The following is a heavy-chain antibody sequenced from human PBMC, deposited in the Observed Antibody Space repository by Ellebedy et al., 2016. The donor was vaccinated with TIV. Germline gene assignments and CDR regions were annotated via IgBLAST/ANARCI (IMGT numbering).Heavy chain of an antibody. D-gene: IGHD6-19*01. V-gene: IGHV1-18*01. CDR3: ARDAGIAVAGPIDY. J-gene: IGHJ4*02. CDR1: GYTFTSYG. Sequence: ASVKVSXKASGYTFTSYGISWVRQAPGQGLEWMGWISAYNGNTNYAQKLQGRVTMTTDTSTSTAYMELRSLRSDDTAVYYCARDAGIAVAGPIDYWGQGTLVTVSS. CDR2: ISAYNGNT.